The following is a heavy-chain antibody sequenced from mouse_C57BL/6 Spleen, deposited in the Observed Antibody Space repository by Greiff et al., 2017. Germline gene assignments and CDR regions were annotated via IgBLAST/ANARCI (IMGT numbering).Heavy chain of an antibody. V-gene: IGHV5-17*01. CDR3: ARADYGNYFDY. CDR1: GFTFSDYG. D-gene: IGHD2-1*01. J-gene: IGHJ2*01. Sequence: EVKLVESGGGLVKPGGSLKLSCAASGFTFSDYGMHWVRQAPEKGLEWVAYISSGSCTIYYADTVKGRFTISRDKAKNTLFLQMTSLRSEDTAMYYCARADYGNYFDYWGQGTTLTVSS. CDR2: ISSGSCTI.